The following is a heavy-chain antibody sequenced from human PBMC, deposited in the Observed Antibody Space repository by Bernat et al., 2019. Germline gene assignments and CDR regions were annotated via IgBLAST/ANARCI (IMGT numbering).Heavy chain of an antibody. V-gene: IGHV3-7*03. Sequence: EVQLVESGGGLVQPGGSLRLSCAASGFTFSSYWMSWVRQAPGKGLEWVANIEQDGSEKYYVDSVKGLFTISRDNAKNSRYLQMNSLRAEDTVVYYCASPKWSSGWYVFDYWGQGTLVTVSS. CDR1: GFTFSSYW. J-gene: IGHJ4*02. CDR2: IEQDGSEK. D-gene: IGHD6-19*01. CDR3: ASPKWSSGWYVFDY.